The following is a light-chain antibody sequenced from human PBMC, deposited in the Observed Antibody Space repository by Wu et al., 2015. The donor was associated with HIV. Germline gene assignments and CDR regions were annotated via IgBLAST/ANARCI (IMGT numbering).Light chain of an antibody. V-gene: IGKV3-15*01. J-gene: IGKJ3*01. CDR1: QSVSSD. Sequence: EIVMTQSPATLSVSPGERATLSCRASQSVSSDLAWYQQKPGQAPRLLIYGASTRATGIPATFSGSGSGTEFTLTISSMQSEDFAIYYCQQYKSWPPLTFGPGTKVDLK. CDR3: QQYKSWPPLT. CDR2: GAS.